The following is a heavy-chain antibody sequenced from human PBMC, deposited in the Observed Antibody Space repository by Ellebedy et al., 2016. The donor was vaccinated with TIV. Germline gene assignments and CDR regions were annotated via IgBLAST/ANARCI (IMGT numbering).Heavy chain of an antibody. CDR2: IYDSGNI. CDR3: ARTTLTGYIAVDY. V-gene: IGHV4-30-4*01. D-gene: IGHD3-9*01. J-gene: IGHJ4*02. Sequence: MPSETLSLTCTVSGGSVSSRDYYWSWIRQPPGKGLEWIGYIYDSGNIYYNPSLKSRVTISEDTSKNQFSLKLSSVTAADTAVYYCARTTLTGYIAVDYWGQGTLVTVSS. CDR1: GGSVSSRDYY.